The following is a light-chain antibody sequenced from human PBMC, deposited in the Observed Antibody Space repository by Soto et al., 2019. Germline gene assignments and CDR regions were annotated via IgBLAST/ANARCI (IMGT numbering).Light chain of an antibody. CDR2: GAS. J-gene: IGKJ3*01. CDR1: QSVSSSY. Sequence: EIVLTQSPGTLSLSLGERATLSCRASQSVSSSYLAWYQQKPGQAPRLLIYGASSRATGIPDRFSGSGSGTDFTLTISRLEPEDFAVYYCQQFRTFGPGTKVDIK. CDR3: QQFRT. V-gene: IGKV3-20*01.